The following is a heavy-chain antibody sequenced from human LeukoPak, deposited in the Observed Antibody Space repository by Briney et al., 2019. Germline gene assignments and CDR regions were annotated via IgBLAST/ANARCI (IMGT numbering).Heavy chain of an antibody. CDR2: IYYSGST. Sequence: PSETLSLTCTVPGGSISSGDYYWSWIRQPPGKGLEWIGYIYYSGSTYYNPSLKSRVTISVDTSKNQFSLKLSSVTAADTAVYYCARHNYCSSTSCYSPWGQGTLVTVSS. CDR3: ARHNYCSSTSCYSP. J-gene: IGHJ5*02. CDR1: GGSISSGDYY. V-gene: IGHV4-30-4*08. D-gene: IGHD2-2*01.